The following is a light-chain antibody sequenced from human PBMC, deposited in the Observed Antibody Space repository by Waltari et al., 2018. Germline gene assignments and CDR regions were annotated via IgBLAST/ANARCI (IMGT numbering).Light chain of an antibody. Sequence: EHVLTQSPGTLSLSPGERATLSCRASQSVSSSYLAWYQQKPGQAPRLLIYGASSKATGIPDRFSGSGSGTDFTLTISRLEPEDFAVYYCQQYGRSPGTFGQGTKVEIK. J-gene: IGKJ1*01. V-gene: IGKV3-20*01. CDR2: GAS. CDR3: QQYGRSPGT. CDR1: QSVSSSY.